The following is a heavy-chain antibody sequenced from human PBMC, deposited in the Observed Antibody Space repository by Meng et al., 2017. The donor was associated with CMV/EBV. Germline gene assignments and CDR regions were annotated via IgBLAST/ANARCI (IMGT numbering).Heavy chain of an antibody. CDR3: AKDRMVRVYGMDV. V-gene: IGHV3-30*02. D-gene: IGHD3-10*01. CDR1: GFTLSTYG. Sequence: GGSLRPSCAASGFTLSTYGMHWVRQAPGKGLEWAAFIRYDGSNKYYADSVKGRFTISRDNSKNTLYLQTNSLRAGDTAIYYCAKDRMVRVYGMDVWGQGTTVTVSS. CDR2: IRYDGSNK. J-gene: IGHJ6*02.